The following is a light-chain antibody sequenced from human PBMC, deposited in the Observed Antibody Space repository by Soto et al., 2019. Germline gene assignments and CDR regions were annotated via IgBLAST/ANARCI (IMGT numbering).Light chain of an antibody. CDR2: VAS. CDR1: QGINNY. CDR3: PQVNRYPYS. V-gene: IGKV1-9*01. Sequence: DIQLTQSPSFLSASVGDRVTITCRVSQGINNYLVWYQQKPGNAPKLLIYVASTLQSGVPSRFSGSGSGIHFTLTISNQQPEDFATYYCPQVNRYPYSFGQRTKVEIK. J-gene: IGKJ2*03.